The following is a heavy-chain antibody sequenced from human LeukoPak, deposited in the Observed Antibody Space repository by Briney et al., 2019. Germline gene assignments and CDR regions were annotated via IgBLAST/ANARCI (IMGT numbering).Heavy chain of an antibody. V-gene: IGHV3-33*01. Sequence: GGSLRLSCAASGLTFSSYGMHWVRQAPGKGLEWVAVIWYDGSNKYYADSVKGRFTISRDFSKNTVFLHMNSLRAEDTAMYYCARGDDSGYYDYFDYWGQGALVTVSS. CDR3: ARGDDSGYYDYFDY. J-gene: IGHJ4*02. D-gene: IGHD3-22*01. CDR2: IWYDGSNK. CDR1: GLTFSSYG.